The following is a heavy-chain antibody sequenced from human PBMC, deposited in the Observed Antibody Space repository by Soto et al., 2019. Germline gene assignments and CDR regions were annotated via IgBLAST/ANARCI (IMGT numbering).Heavy chain of an antibody. CDR2: INHSGST. CDR1: GGSFSGYY. J-gene: IGHJ5*02. V-gene: IGHV4-34*01. D-gene: IGHD3-3*01. Sequence: SSETLSLTCAVYGGSFSGYYWSWIRQPPGKGLEWIGEINHSGSTNYNPSLKSRVTISVDTSKNQFSLKLSSVTAADTAVYYCARGGRYDFWSGYYFLRWFDPWGQGTLVTVSS. CDR3: ARGGRYDFWSGYYFLRWFDP.